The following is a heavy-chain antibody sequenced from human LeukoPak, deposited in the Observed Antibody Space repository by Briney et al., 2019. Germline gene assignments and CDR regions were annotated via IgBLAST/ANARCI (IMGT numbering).Heavy chain of an antibody. CDR3: AKDRRGFGESFLDY. CDR1: GFTFSSSG. CDR2: ISASGDNT. Sequence: GGTLRLSCAASGFTFSSSGMSWVRQAPGKGLEWVSTISASGDNTYYADSVKGRFTISRDNSKNTLYLQMNSLRAEDTAVYYCAKDRRGFGESFLDYWGQGTLVTVSS. V-gene: IGHV3-23*01. J-gene: IGHJ4*02. D-gene: IGHD3-10*01.